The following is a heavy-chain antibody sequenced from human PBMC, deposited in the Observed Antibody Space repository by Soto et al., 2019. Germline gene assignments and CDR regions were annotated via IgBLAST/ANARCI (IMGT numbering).Heavy chain of an antibody. CDR1: GGSFSGYY. D-gene: IGHD3-16*01. Sequence: SETLSLTCAVYGGSFSGYYWSWIRQPPGKGLERIGEINHSGSTNYNPSLKSRVTISVDTSKNQFSLKLSSVTAADTAVYYCARGLSMITFRRSYPSWFDPWGQGTLVTVSS. J-gene: IGHJ5*02. CDR2: INHSGST. CDR3: ARGLSMITFRRSYPSWFDP. V-gene: IGHV4-34*01.